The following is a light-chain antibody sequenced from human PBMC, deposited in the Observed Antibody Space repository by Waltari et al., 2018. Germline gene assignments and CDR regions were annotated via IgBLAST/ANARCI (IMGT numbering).Light chain of an antibody. Sequence: EIHMTQSPSSVSASVGDRVSMSFRASQDISTSLAWYQQKSGKAPSLRIYHSSTLQSGVPSRFSGAGTGTDFTLTINNLHPEDFATYFCQQGDTSPPTFGPGTKVELK. CDR3: QQGDTSPPT. CDR1: QDISTS. CDR2: HSS. J-gene: IGKJ1*01. V-gene: IGKV1-12*01.